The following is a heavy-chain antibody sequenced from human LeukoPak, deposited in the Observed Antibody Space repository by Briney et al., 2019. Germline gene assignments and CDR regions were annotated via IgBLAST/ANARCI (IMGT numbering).Heavy chain of an antibody. D-gene: IGHD3-10*01. V-gene: IGHV1-18*01. CDR1: GYTFTNYG. J-gene: IGHJ3*02. CDR2: ASAYNGNT. Sequence: ASVKVSCKASGYTFTNYGISWVRPAPGQGLEWMGWASAYNGNTNYAQKLQGRLTMTTDTSKSTAYMEMRSLRSDDTAVYYCARKSRNTMVRGDDALDIWGQGTMVTGSS. CDR3: ARKSRNTMVRGDDALDI.